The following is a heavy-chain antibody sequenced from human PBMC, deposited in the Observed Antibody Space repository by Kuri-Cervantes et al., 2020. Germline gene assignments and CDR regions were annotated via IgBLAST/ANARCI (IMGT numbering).Heavy chain of an antibody. V-gene: IGHV4-4*07. CDR3: ARRVAVSSAVH. CDR2: IYTSGST. D-gene: IGHD6-19*01. Sequence: SETLSLTCTVSGGSISSYYWSWIRQPAGKGLEWIGRIYTSGSTNYNPSLKSRVTIPVDKSKNQFSLKLSSVTAADTAVYYCARRVAVSSAVHWGLGTLVTVSS. CDR1: GGSISSYY. J-gene: IGHJ4*02.